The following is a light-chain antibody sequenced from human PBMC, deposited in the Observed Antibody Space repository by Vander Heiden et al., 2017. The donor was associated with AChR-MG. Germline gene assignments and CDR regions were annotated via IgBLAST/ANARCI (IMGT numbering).Light chain of an antibody. J-gene: IGLJ2*01. CDR3: CSCAVSVV. V-gene: IGLV2-23*02. Sequence: QSALTQPASVSGSPGQSITISCTGTSSAVGSYNLVSWYQQHPGKAPKLMIYEVSKRPAGVSNRFSGSKSGNTASLTISGLQAEDEADYYCCSCAVSVVFGGGTKLTVL. CDR2: EVS. CDR1: SSAVGSYNL.